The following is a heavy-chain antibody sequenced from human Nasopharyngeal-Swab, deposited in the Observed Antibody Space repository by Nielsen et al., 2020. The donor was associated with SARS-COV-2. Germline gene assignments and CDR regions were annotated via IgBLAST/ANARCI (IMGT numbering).Heavy chain of an antibody. Sequence: SETLSLTCTVSGGSISSGSYYWSWIRQPAGKGLEWIGRIYTSGSTNYNPSLKSRVTISVDTSKNQFSLKLSSVTAADTAVYYCAGEGSSWYKFDYWGQGTLVTVSS. D-gene: IGHD6-13*01. J-gene: IGHJ4*02. V-gene: IGHV4-61*02. CDR2: IYTSGST. CDR3: AGEGSSWYKFDY. CDR1: GGSISSGSYY.